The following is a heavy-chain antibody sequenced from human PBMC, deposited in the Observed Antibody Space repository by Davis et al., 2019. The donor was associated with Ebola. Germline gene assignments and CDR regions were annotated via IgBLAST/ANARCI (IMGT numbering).Heavy chain of an antibody. D-gene: IGHD2-2*01. V-gene: IGHV1-46*01. Sequence: ASVKVSCKASGYTFTSYYMHWVRQAPGQGLEWMGIINPSGGSTSYAQKFQGRVTMTRDTSMSTVYMELSSLRSEDTAVYYCARRDCSSSNCHSNWFDPWGQGTLVTVSS. CDR1: GYTFTSYY. CDR3: ARRDCSSSNCHSNWFDP. CDR2: INPSGGST. J-gene: IGHJ5*02.